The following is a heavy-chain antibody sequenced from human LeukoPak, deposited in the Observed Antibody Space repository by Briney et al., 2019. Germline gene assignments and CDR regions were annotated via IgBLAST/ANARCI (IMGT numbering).Heavy chain of an antibody. D-gene: IGHD6-13*01. Sequence: SETLSLTCTVSGGSISSYYWSWIRQPPGKRLEWIGYIYYSGSTNYNPSLKSRVTISVDTSKNQFSLKLSSVTAADTAVYYCARAVRYSSSWYPADWGQGTLVTVSS. CDR1: GGSISSYY. J-gene: IGHJ4*02. V-gene: IGHV4-59*01. CDR2: IYYSGST. CDR3: ARAVRYSSSWYPAD.